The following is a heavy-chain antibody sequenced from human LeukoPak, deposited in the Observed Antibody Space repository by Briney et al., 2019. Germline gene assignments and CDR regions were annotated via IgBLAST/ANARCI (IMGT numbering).Heavy chain of an antibody. J-gene: IGHJ5*01. CDR2: IYYIGST. CDR3: ARDSSNWYDY. D-gene: IGHD6-13*01. Sequence: SETLSLTCTVSGGSISSYHWSWIRQPPGKGLEWIGYIYYIGSTNYNPSLKSRVTISVDTSKNQFSLKLSSVTAADTAVYYCARDSSNWYDYWGQGTLVTVSS. V-gene: IGHV4-59*01. CDR1: GGSISSYH.